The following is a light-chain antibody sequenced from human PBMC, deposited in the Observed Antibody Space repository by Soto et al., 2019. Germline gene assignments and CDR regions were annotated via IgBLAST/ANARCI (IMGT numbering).Light chain of an antibody. CDR3: GADHGSGSNFVYV. CDR2: VGTGGIVG. Sequence: QPVLTQPPSASASLGASVTLTCTLSSGYSNYKVDWYQQRPGKGPRFVMRVGTGGIVGSKGDGIPDRFSVLGSGLNRYLTIKNSQEEDESDYHCGADHGSGSNFVYVFGTGTKLTVL. V-gene: IGLV9-49*01. J-gene: IGLJ1*01. CDR1: SGYSNYK.